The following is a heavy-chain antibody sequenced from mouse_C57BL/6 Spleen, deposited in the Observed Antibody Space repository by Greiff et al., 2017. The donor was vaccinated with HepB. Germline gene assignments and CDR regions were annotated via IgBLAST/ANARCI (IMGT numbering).Heavy chain of an antibody. Sequence: QVQLQQPGAELVMPGASVKLSCKASGYTFTSYWMHWVKQRPGQGLEWIGEIDPSDSYTNYNQKFKGKSTLTVDKSSSTAYMQLSSLTSEDSAVYYWARCAGNHWYFDVWGTGTTVTVSS. CDR1: GYTFTSYW. D-gene: IGHD2-1*01. V-gene: IGHV1-69*01. CDR3: ARCAGNHWYFDV. J-gene: IGHJ1*03. CDR2: IDPSDSYT.